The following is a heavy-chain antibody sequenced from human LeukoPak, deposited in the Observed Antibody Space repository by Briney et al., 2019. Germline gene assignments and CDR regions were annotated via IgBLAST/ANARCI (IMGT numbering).Heavy chain of an antibody. CDR2: IYYSGST. V-gene: IGHV4-39*01. CDR3: ARVGYYYDY. D-gene: IGHD6-13*01. CDR1: GFTFSSYSMN. J-gene: IGHJ4*02. Sequence: GSLRLSCAASGFTFSSYSMNWVRQPPGKGLEWIGSIYYSGSTYYNPSLKSRVTISVDTSKNQFSLKLSSVTAADTAVYYCARVGYYYDYWGQGTLVTVSS.